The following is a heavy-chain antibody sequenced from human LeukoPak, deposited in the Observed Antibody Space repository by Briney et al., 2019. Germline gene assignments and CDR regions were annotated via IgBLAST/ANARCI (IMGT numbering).Heavy chain of an antibody. J-gene: IGHJ4*02. Sequence: GGSLRLSCAASGFTFDDYAMHWVRQAPGKGLECVSSIISTSLETYYADSVKGRFTISRDNAKNSLYLQMNSLRVEDTGIYYCARDRRGYDASGHYYRHFDFWGQGTLVTVSS. CDR1: GFTFDDYA. V-gene: IGHV3-21*06. CDR3: ARDRRGYDASGHYYRHFDF. CDR2: IISTSLET. D-gene: IGHD3-22*01.